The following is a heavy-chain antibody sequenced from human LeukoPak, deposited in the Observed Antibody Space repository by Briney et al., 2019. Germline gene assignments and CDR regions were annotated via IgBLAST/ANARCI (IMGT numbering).Heavy chain of an antibody. CDR3: ARDYNSGYSNWFDP. CDR1: GGSISSGSYY. Sequence: PSETLSLTCTVSGGSISSGSYYWSWIRQPAGQGLEYIGRMYTSGSTNYNPSLKSRVTISVDTSKNQFSLKLSSVTAADTALYYCARDYNSGYSNWFDPWGQGTLVTVSS. J-gene: IGHJ5*02. D-gene: IGHD3-22*01. CDR2: MYTSGST. V-gene: IGHV4-61*02.